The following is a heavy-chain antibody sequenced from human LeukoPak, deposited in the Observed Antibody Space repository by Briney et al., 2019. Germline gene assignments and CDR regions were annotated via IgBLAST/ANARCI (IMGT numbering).Heavy chain of an antibody. J-gene: IGHJ6*03. CDR2: ISSSSSTI. CDR3: ARDGRGLHNWNRKRRTYYMDV. D-gene: IGHD1-20*01. Sequence: GGSLRLSCAASGFTFSSYSMNWVRQAPGKGLEWVSYISSSSSTIYYADSVKGRFTISRDNAKNSLYLQMNSLRAGDTGVYYCARDGRGLHNWNRKRRTYYMDVWGKGTTVTVSS. V-gene: IGHV3-48*04. CDR1: GFTFSSYS.